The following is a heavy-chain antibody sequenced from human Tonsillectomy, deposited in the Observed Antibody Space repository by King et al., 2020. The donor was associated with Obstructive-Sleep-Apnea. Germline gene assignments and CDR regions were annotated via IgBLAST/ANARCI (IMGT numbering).Heavy chain of an antibody. CDR1: RFTFSSYG. CDR3: ARDGELVVTAILYFDY. J-gene: IGHJ4*02. CDR2: ISNDGSDK. D-gene: IGHD2-21*02. V-gene: IGHV3-30*04. Sequence: VQLVESGGGVVQPGRSLRLSCAASRFTFSSYGMHWVRQAPGKGLEWVAFISNDGSDKDYADSVKGRFTISRDNSKNTLYLQMNSLRAEDTAVYYCARDGELVVTAILYFDYWGQGTLVTVSS.